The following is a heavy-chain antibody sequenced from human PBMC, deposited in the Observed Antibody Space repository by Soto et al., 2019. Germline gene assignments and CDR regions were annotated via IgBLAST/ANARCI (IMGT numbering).Heavy chain of an antibody. Sequence: QVQLQESGPGLVKPSETLSLTCTVSGGSVSSGSYYWSWIRQPPGKGLEWLGYIYYSGSTNYNPSLKSRVTISVDTSKNQFSLKLSSVTAADTAVYYCARARQDIVVVVAATSWFDPWGQGTLVTVSS. CDR3: ARARQDIVVVVAATSWFDP. D-gene: IGHD2-15*01. CDR2: IYYSGST. J-gene: IGHJ5*02. V-gene: IGHV4-61*01. CDR1: GGSVSSGSYY.